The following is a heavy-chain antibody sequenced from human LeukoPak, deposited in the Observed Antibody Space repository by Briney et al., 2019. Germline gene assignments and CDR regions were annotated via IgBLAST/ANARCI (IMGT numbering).Heavy chain of an antibody. Sequence: ASLKVSCKASGYTFTSYGSSWVRQALGQGLGRMGWIIAYNGNTNYDERLQGRVTMTSDTSTSTAYMELRSLRSDDTAVDYCARDFKSVGHSSDAFDIWGQGTMVTVSS. CDR1: GYTFTSYG. CDR3: ARDFKSVGHSSDAFDI. V-gene: IGHV1-18*01. J-gene: IGHJ3*02. CDR2: IIAYNGNT.